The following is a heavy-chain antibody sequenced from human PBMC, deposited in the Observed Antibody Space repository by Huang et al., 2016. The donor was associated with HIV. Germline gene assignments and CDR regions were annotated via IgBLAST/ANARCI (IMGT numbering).Heavy chain of an antibody. CDR1: GYAFTSYY. CDR2: INPSDGST. Sequence: QVQLVQSGAEVKKPGASVKVSCKASGYAFTSYYMHWVRQAPGQGLEWMGIINPSDGSTSYAQKCQGRVTTTRETSTNTVFMELSSLRSEDTAVYYCARDRDFYDSSGYWGFNYFDYWGQGTLVTVSS. J-gene: IGHJ4*02. V-gene: IGHV1-46*01. CDR3: ARDRDFYDSSGYWGFNYFDY. D-gene: IGHD3-22*01.